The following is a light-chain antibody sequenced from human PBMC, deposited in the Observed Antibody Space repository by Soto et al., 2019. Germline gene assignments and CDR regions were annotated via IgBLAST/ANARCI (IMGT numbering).Light chain of an antibody. CDR1: SSDVGVYNY. J-gene: IGLJ3*02. V-gene: IGLV2-11*01. CDR2: DVI. CDR3: CSYAGSSLWV. Sequence: QSALTQPRSVSGSPGQSVTISCTGTSSDVGVYNYVSWYQQHPGKAPQLVIYDVIKRPSGVPYRFSGSKSGNTASLTISGLQAEDEADYYCCSYAGSSLWVFGGGTKLNVL.